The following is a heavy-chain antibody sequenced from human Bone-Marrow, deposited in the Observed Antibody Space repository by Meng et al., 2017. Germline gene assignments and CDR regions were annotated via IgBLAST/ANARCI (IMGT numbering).Heavy chain of an antibody. D-gene: IGHD3-22*01. V-gene: IGHV3-48*03. CDR3: ARDEVDSSGYFDFDY. CDR1: GFTFSSYE. CDR2: ISSGSTI. J-gene: IGHJ4*02. Sequence: GESLKISCAASGFTFSSYEMNWVRQAPGKGLEWVSYISSGSTIYYADSVKGRFTISRDNAKNSLYLQMNSLRAEDTAVYYRARDEVDSSGYFDFDYWGQGTLVTVSS.